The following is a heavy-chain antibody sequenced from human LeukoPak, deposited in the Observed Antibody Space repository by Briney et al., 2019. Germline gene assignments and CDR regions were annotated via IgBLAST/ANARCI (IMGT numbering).Heavy chain of an antibody. CDR3: ARVPASRYYNSTSCYRVGYYSYYYMDV. D-gene: IGHD2-2*01. Sequence: LRLSCAPSGFTFSGSAMTWVRQPPGKGLEWFGEINHSGSTNYNPSPKSRITISVATSKTQFSMKLSSVTAADTGVYYCARVPASRYYNSTSCYRVGYYSYYYMDVWGKGTTVTVSS. V-gene: IGHV4-34*01. J-gene: IGHJ6*03. CDR1: GFTFSGSA. CDR2: INHSGST.